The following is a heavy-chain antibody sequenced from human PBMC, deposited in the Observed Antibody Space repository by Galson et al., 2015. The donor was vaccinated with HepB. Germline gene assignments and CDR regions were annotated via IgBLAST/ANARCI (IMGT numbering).Heavy chain of an antibody. CDR1: GFTFSSYS. CDR3: ANTPDVNDAFDI. Sequence: SLRLSCAASGFTFSSYSMNWVRQAPGKGLEWVSYISSSSSTIYYADSVKGRFTISRDNAKNSLYLQMNSLRAEDTAVYYCANTPDVNDAFDIWGQGTMVTVSS. CDR2: ISSSSSTI. D-gene: IGHD2-2*02. V-gene: IGHV3-48*04. J-gene: IGHJ3*02.